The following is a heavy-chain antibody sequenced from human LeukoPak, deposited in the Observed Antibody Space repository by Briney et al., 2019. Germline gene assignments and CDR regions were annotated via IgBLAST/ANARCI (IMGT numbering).Heavy chain of an antibody. CDR3: ARKGGTRFDFWRGYGY. J-gene: IGHJ4*02. CDR2: ISYDGSNK. Sequence: GGSLRLSCAASGFTFSSYAMHWVRQAPGKGLEWVAVISYDGSNKYYADSVKGRFTISRDNSKNTLWLQMNNLRGEDTAVYYCARKGGTRFDFWRGYGYWGQGILVTVSS. V-gene: IGHV3-30*04. CDR1: GFTFSSYA. D-gene: IGHD3-3*01.